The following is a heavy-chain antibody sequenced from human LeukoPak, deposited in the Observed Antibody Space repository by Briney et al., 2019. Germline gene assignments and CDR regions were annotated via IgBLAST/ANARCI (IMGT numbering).Heavy chain of an antibody. D-gene: IGHD3-22*01. CDR2: ISHSGSNL. CDR3: ARGDSSGVPDY. J-gene: IGHJ4*02. CDR1: GFTFSYSF. Sequence: PGGPLRLSCAASGFTFSYSFMNWIRQPPGKGLEWLSYISHSGSNLDYAESVRGRFTISRDNANHSLYLQINSLRAEDTAVYYCARGDSSGVPDYWGQGTLVTVSS. V-gene: IGHV3-11*01.